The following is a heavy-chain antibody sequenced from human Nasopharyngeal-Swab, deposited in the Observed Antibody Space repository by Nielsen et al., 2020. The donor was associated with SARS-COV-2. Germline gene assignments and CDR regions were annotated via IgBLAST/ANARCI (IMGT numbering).Heavy chain of an antibody. CDR1: GDSVSSHSAG. CDR2: TLYRSKWYN. CDR3: ARGRDFSFDS. D-gene: IGHD3-3*01. Sequence: SQTLSLTCAISGDSVSSHSAGWNWIRQSPSGGLEWLGRTLYRSKWYNDYAESVKSRIAVNPDPSKNQFSLQLNSVTPEDTAVYYCARGRDFSFDSWGQGTLVTASS. J-gene: IGHJ4*02. V-gene: IGHV6-1*01.